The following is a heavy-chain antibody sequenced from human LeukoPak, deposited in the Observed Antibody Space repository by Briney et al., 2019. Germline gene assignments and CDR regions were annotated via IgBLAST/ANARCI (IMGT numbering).Heavy chain of an antibody. D-gene: IGHD2-15*01. Sequence: PSETLSLTCTVSGGSISSGGYYWSWIRQHPGKGLEWIGYIYYSGSTYYNPSLKSRVTISVDTSKNQFSLKLSSVTAADTAVYYCAREGGRGSGASVTPNNWFDPWGQGTLVTVSS. CDR3: AREGGRGSGASVTPNNWFDP. CDR2: IYYSGST. J-gene: IGHJ5*02. V-gene: IGHV4-31*03. CDR1: GGSISSGGYY.